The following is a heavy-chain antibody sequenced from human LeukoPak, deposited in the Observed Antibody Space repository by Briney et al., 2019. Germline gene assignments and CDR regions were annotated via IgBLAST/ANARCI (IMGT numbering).Heavy chain of an antibody. D-gene: IGHD2-2*01. V-gene: IGHV4-34*01. J-gene: IGHJ6*02. Sequence: SETLSLTCAVYGGSFSGYYWSWIRQPPGKGLEWIGEINHSGSTNYNPSLKSRVTISVDTSKNQFSLKLSSVTAADTAVYYCARERARSSTSCRYYYYYYGMDVWGQGTTVTVSS. CDR3: ARERARSSTSCRYYYYYYGMDV. CDR1: GGSFSGYY. CDR2: INHSGST.